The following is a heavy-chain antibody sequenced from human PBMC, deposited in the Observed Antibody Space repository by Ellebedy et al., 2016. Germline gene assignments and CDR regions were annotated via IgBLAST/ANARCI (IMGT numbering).Heavy chain of an antibody. CDR1: GGTFSSYA. D-gene: IGHD2-15*01. CDR2: IIPIFGTA. J-gene: IGHJ6*02. CDR3: ARQGYCSGGSCYSDSYYYYGMDV. Sequence: SVKVSXXASGGTFSSYAISWVRQAPGQGLERMGGIIPIFGTANCAQKFQGRVTITADESTSTAYVELSSLRSEDTAVYYCARQGYCSGGSCYSDSYYYYGMDVWGQGTTVTVSS. V-gene: IGHV1-69*13.